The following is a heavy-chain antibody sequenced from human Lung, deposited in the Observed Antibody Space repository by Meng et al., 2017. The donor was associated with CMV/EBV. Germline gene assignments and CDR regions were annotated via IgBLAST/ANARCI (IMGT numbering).Heavy chain of an antibody. CDR3: AREEGIGGFDP. D-gene: IGHD3-10*01. CDR2: IYYGGST. V-gene: IGHV4-59*01. CDR1: GGSISSYY. J-gene: IGHJ5*02. Sequence: QVQLQESGPGLVKPSETLSLTCTVSGGSISSYYWSWIRQPPGKGLEWIGYIYYGGSTNYNPSLKSRVTISVDTSKNQFSLKLSSVTAADTAVYYCAREEGIGGFDPWGQGTLVTVSS.